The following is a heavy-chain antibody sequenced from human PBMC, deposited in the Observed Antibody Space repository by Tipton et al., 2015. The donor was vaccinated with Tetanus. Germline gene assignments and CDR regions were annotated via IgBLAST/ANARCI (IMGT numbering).Heavy chain of an antibody. V-gene: IGHV3-33*01. CDR2: SWYDGTDK. Sequence: CAASGFIFSSYGIHWVRQAPGKGLEWVAVSWYDGTDKYHADSVKGRFTISRGNSKNTLYLQMNSLRAEDTAVYYCAREADCSGGSCFSGDFDNWGQGTQVTVSS. CDR3: AREADCSGGSCFSGDFDN. J-gene: IGHJ4*02. CDR1: GFIFSSYG. D-gene: IGHD2-15*01.